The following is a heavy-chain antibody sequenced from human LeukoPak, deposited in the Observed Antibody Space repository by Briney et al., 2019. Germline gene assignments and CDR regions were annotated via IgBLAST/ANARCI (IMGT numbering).Heavy chain of an antibody. CDR3: TRGAANWVAVY. J-gene: IGHJ4*02. D-gene: IGHD7-27*01. Sequence: GASVKVSCKASGGTFSSYAISWVRQAPGQGLEWMGWINPNSGGTKYAQKFQGRVTMTRDTSISTAYMELSRLRSDDTAVYYCTRGAANWVAVYWGQGTLVTVSS. V-gene: IGHV1-2*02. CDR1: GGTFSSYA. CDR2: INPNSGGT.